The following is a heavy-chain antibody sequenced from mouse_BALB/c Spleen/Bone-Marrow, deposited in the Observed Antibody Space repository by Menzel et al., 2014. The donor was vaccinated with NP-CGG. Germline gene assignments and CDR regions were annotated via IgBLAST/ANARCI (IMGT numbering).Heavy chain of an antibody. CDR2: IWRGGST. V-gene: IGHV2-5*01. Sequence: QVQLKESGPGLVQPSQSLSITCTVSGFSLTSYGVPWVRQSPGKGLEWLGVIWRGGSTDYNAAFMSRLSITKDNSKSQVFFKMNSLQADDTAIYYCAKIGTTTGAMDYWGQGTSVTVSS. CDR1: GFSLTSYG. J-gene: IGHJ4*01. CDR3: AKIGTTTGAMDY. D-gene: IGHD2-14*01.